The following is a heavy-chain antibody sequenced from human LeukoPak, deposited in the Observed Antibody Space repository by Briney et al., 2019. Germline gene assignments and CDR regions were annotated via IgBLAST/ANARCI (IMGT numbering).Heavy chain of an antibody. CDR1: GFTFSSYA. Sequence: GGSLRLSCAASGFTFSSYAMSWVRQAPGKGLEWVSNINLDGSGTYYADSVKGRFTISRDNSKNTLHLQMNSLRADDTAVYHCARDRGGMDVWGQGTTVTVSS. J-gene: IGHJ6*02. V-gene: IGHV3-23*01. D-gene: IGHD3-10*01. CDR2: INLDGSGT. CDR3: ARDRGGMDV.